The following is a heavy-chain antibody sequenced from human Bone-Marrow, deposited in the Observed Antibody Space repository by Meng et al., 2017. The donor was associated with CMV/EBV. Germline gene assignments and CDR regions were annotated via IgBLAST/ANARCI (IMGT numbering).Heavy chain of an antibody. CDR2: IKQDGSEK. J-gene: IGHJ4*01. Sequence: GESLKISCAASRFTFSTYWMSWVRQAPGKGLEWVANIKQDGSEKYYVDSVKGRFTISRDNAKNSLYLQMNSLRAEDTAVYYCARDRAWNDFWSGYYRYWGHGTLVPVSS. D-gene: IGHD3-3*01. V-gene: IGHV3-7*01. CDR1: RFTFSTYW. CDR3: ARDRAWNDFWSGYYRY.